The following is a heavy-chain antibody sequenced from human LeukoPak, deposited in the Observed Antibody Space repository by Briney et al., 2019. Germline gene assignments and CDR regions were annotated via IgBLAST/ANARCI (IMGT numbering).Heavy chain of an antibody. CDR2: LYTDGST. CDR3: ARDYYDSGASINWFDL. CDR1: GGSITSGIYY. J-gene: IGHJ5*02. Sequence: SSQTLSLTCTVSGGSITSGIYYWGWIRQPAGKGLEWIGRLYTDGSTRYNPALKSRVTISVDKSKNQFSLKLSSMTAADTAVYYCARDYYDSGASINWFDLWGQGTLVTVSS. V-gene: IGHV4-61*02. D-gene: IGHD3-22*01.